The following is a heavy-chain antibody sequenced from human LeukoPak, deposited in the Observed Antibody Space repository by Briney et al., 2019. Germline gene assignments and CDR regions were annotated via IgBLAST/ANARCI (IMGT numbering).Heavy chain of an antibody. CDR2: MNQDGSDT. V-gene: IGHV3-74*01. CDR1: GFTLSSDW. CDR3: ARDDYGDKVFDY. J-gene: IGHJ4*02. Sequence: GGSLTLSCAVSGFTLSSDWMHWVRQAPGKGLEWVSRMNQDGSDTSYADSVKGRFTISRDNAKNTVYLQMNSLRAEDTAVYYCARDDYGDKVFDYWGQGTLVTVSS. D-gene: IGHD4-17*01.